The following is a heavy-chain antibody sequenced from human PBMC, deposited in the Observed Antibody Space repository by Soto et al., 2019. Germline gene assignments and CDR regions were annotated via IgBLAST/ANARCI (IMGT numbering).Heavy chain of an antibody. Sequence: EVQLVESGGDLVKPGGSLRLSCAVSGFTFSNAWMNWVRQAPGKGLEWVGRIKRKRDGGTTDYAAPVKGRFTISRDDSENTLYLQMNSLKIEDTAVYYCTADTVPPDLFVYWGQGTLVTVSS. CDR3: TADTVPPDLFVY. J-gene: IGHJ4*02. V-gene: IGHV3-15*01. CDR2: IKRKRDGGTT. D-gene: IGHD4-4*01. CDR1: GFTFSNAW.